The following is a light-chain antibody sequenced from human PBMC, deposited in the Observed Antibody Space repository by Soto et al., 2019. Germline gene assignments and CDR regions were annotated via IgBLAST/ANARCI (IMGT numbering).Light chain of an antibody. CDR2: GAS. J-gene: IGKJ5*01. CDR1: QTVNNK. V-gene: IGKV3-15*01. Sequence: EILMTQSPATLSVSLGERATLSCRATQTVNNKVVWYQHKPGQAPRLLIYGASTRATGIPARFSGSGSGTEFTLSISSLQSEDFAVYYRQQYNSWPPITFGQGTRLEIK. CDR3: QQYNSWPPIT.